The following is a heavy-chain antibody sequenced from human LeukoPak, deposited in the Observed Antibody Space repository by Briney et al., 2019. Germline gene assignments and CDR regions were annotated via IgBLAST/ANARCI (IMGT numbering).Heavy chain of an antibody. J-gene: IGHJ4*02. Sequence: GASVKVSCKASGGTFSSYAISWVRQAPGQGLEWMGMIIPIFGTANYAQKFQGRVTITTDESTSTAYMELSSLRSEDTAVYYCAGGSESIAAAGYYFDYWGQGTLVTVSS. D-gene: IGHD6-13*01. V-gene: IGHV1-69*05. CDR2: IIPIFGTA. CDR3: AGGSESIAAAGYYFDY. CDR1: GGTFSSYA.